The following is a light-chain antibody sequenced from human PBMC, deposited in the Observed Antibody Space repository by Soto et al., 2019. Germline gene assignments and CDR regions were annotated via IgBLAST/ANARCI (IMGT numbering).Light chain of an antibody. J-gene: IGKJ2*01. V-gene: IGKV3-20*01. Sequence: EIVLTQSPGTLSLSPGERATLSCRASQSVSSSYLAWYQQTPGQAPRPLIYGASSRATGIPDRFSGSGSGPDVTLTISRLEPEDFAVYYCQQYGSAPFTFGQGTKLEIK. CDR2: GAS. CDR1: QSVSSSY. CDR3: QQYGSAPFT.